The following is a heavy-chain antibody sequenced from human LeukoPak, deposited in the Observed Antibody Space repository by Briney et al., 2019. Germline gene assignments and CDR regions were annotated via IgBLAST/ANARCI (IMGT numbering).Heavy chain of an antibody. CDR2: INPNSGGT. D-gene: IGHD6-6*01. CDR3: AGDLPPSSSSGY. Sequence: ASVKVSCRASGYTFTGYYMHWVRQAPGQGLEWMGWINPNSGGTNYAQKFQGRVTMTRDTSISTAYMELSRLRSDDTAVYYCAGDLPPSSSSGYWGQGTLVTVSS. CDR1: GYTFTGYY. V-gene: IGHV1-2*02. J-gene: IGHJ4*02.